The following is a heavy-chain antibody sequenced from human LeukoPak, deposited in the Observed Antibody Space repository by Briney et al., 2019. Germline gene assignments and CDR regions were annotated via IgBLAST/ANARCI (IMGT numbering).Heavy chain of an antibody. Sequence: EASVKVSCKASGGTFSSYAISWVRQAPGQGLEWMGGIIPIFGTANYAQKFQGRVTMTRDMSTSTVYMELSSLRSEDTAVYYCARKAYCGGDCWGIYYYYYMDVWGKGTTVTVSS. V-gene: IGHV1-69*05. CDR2: IIPIFGTA. CDR1: GGTFSSYA. J-gene: IGHJ6*03. D-gene: IGHD2-21*02. CDR3: ARKAYCGGDCWGIYYYYYMDV.